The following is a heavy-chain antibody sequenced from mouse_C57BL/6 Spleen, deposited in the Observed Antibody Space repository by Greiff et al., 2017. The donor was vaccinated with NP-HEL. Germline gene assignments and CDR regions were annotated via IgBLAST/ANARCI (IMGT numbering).Heavy chain of an antibody. CDR2: IYPGDGDT. D-gene: IGHD1-1*01. V-gene: IGHV1-80*01. CDR3: ARGGFIGYFDV. CDR1: GYAFSSYW. J-gene: IGHJ1*03. Sequence: QVQLKESGAELVKPGASVKISCKASGYAFSSYWMNWVKQRPGKGLEWIGQIYPGDGDTNYNGKFKGKATLTADKSSSTAYMQLSSLTSEDSAVYFCARGGFIGYFDVWGTGTTVTVSS.